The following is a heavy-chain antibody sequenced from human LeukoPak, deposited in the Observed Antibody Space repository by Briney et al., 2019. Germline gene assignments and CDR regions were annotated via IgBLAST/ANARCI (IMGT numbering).Heavy chain of an antibody. CDR3: ARARNGDCSSTSCHTGILDY. CDR1: GGSVSSYY. Sequence: PSETLSLTCTVSGGSVSSYYWSWLRQPPGKGLEWIGYIYYSGSTNYNPSLKSRVTISVDTSKNQFALKLSSVTAADTAVYYCARARNGDCSSTSCHTGILDYWGQGTLVTVSS. D-gene: IGHD2-2*02. V-gene: IGHV4-59*02. J-gene: IGHJ4*02. CDR2: IYYSGST.